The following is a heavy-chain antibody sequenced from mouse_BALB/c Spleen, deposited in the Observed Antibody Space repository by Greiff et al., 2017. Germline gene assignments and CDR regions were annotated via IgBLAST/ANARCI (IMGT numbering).Heavy chain of an antibody. V-gene: IGHV3-2*02. CDR3: ARFGNYGGYYFDY. CDR1: GYSITSDYA. CDR2: ISYSGST. D-gene: IGHD2-1*01. Sequence: EVKLQESGPGLVKPSQSLSLTCTVTGYSITSDYAWNWIRQFPGNKLEWMGYISYSGSTSYNPSLKSRISITRDTSKNQFFLQLNSVTTEDTATYYCARFGNYGGYYFDYWGQGTTLTVSS. J-gene: IGHJ2*01.